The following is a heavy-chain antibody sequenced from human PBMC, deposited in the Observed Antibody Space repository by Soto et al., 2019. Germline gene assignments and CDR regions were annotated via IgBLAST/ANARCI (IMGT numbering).Heavy chain of an antibody. J-gene: IGHJ4*02. Sequence: EVHLLESGGGLVQPGGSLRLSCAASGFMFSAYAMHWVRQAPGQGLEWVSSMSGTSDDRYYADSVKGRFTVSRDSSTDTLYLQLNSLRAEDTALYFCAREDGGRPFDYWGQGPLVIVSS. V-gene: IGHV3-23*01. CDR2: MSGTSDDR. CDR3: AREDGGRPFDY. CDR1: GFMFSAYA. D-gene: IGHD1-26*01.